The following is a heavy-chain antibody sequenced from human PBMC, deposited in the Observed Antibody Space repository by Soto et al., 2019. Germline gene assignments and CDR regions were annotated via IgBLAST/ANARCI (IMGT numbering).Heavy chain of an antibody. V-gene: IGHV1-18*01. D-gene: IGHD3-9*01. CDR3: AKDSPGGFDGLLPYYFDY. J-gene: IGHJ4*02. CDR1: GYTFTSYG. CDR2: ISAYNGNT. Sequence: ASVKVSCKASGYTFTSYGISWVRQAPGQGLEWMGWISAYNGNTNYAQKLQGRVTMTTDTSTSTAYMELRSLRAEDTAVYYWAKDSPGGFDGLLPYYFDYGGQGPLVTVSS.